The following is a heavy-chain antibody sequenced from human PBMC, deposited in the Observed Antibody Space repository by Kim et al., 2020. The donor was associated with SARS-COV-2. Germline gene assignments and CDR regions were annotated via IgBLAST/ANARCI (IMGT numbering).Heavy chain of an antibody. CDR1: GASIISTNYH. CDR3: SSVMRGWFGVGDY. J-gene: IGHJ4*02. V-gene: IGHV4-39*01. Sequence: SETLSLTCTVSGASIISTNYHWGWIRQSPGKGLEWIGSIYYSGNTYYNSSLKSRVIISVDTSRNQFSLQLSSVTAADTAVYYCSSVMRGWFGVGDYGGQG. D-gene: IGHD3-16*01. CDR2: IYYSGNT.